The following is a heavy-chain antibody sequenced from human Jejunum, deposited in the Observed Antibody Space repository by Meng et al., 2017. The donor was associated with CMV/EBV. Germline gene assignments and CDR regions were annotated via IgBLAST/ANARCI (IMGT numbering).Heavy chain of an antibody. CDR3: ASDNCDGGSCYGGFDD. Sequence: SGASLSSSHLWNWVRQSPGKGLEWIGKIFPSETASYSQSIKSRIAISLDKSKNQFSLKMISVTAADTAVYYCASDNCDGGSCYGGFDDWGQGTLVTVSS. D-gene: IGHD2-15*01. J-gene: IGHJ4*02. CDR2: IFPSETA. CDR1: GASLSSSHL. V-gene: IGHV4-4*02.